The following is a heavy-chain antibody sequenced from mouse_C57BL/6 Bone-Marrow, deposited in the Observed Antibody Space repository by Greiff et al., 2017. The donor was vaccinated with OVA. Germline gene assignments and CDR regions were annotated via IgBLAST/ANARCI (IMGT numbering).Heavy chain of an antibody. D-gene: IGHD1-1*01. CDR2: IDPSDSYP. CDR1: GYTFTSYW. CDR3: AREGAYYGSSGFAY. J-gene: IGHJ3*01. V-gene: IGHV1-69*01. Sequence: VQLQQPGAELVMPGASVKLSCKASGYTFTSYWMHWVKQRPGQGLEWIGEIDPSDSYPNYNQKFKGKSTLTVDKSSSTAYMQLSRLTSEDSAVYYCAREGAYYGSSGFAYWGQGTLVTVSA.